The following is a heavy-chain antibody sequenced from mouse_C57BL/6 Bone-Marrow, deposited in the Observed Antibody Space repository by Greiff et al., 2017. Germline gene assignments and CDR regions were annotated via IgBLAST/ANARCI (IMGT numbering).Heavy chain of an antibody. J-gene: IGHJ4*01. CDR2: ISSGGSYT. D-gene: IGHD2-4*01. CDR1: GFTFSSYG. V-gene: IGHV5-6*01. CDR3: ARLYYDYLYAMDY. Sequence: EVMLVESGGDLVKPGGSLKLSCAASGFTFSSYGMSWVRQTQDKRLEWVATISSGGSYTYYPDSVKGRFTISRDHAKNTLYLQMSNLKSDDTAMYYCARLYYDYLYAMDYWGQGTSVTVSS.